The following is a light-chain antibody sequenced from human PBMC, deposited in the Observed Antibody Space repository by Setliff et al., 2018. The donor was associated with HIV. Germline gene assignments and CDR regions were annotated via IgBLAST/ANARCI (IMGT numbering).Light chain of an antibody. CDR3: SSYTSTSTPYV. CDR2: DVS. Sequence: QSVLTQPASVSGSPGQSITISCTGPSSDVGGYNSVPWYQQHPGKVPKLMIYDVSNRPSGVSNRFSGSKSGNTASLTISGLQAEDEADYYCSSYTSTSTPYVFGTGTKVTVL. V-gene: IGLV2-14*03. CDR1: SSDVGGYNS. J-gene: IGLJ1*01.